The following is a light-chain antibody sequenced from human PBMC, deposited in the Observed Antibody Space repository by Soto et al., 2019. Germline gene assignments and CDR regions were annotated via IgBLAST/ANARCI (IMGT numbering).Light chain of an antibody. CDR1: ESISMW. CDR3: QHYNSFPYT. CDR2: KAS. J-gene: IGKJ2*01. V-gene: IGKV1-5*03. Sequence: DIQMTQSLSTLSASVGDRVTITCRASESISMWLAWFQQRPGKAPKLLIYKASTLVSGVPSRFSGSGSGTEFTLTIRSLQPDDFAIYYCQHYNSFPYTFGQGTKVDI.